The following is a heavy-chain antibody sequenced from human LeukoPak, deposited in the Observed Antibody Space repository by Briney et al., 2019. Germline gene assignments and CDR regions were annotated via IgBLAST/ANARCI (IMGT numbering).Heavy chain of an antibody. CDR3: ARDSAAGTANWFDP. J-gene: IGHJ5*02. V-gene: IGHV1-69*04. CDR1: GGTFSSYA. CDR2: IIPILGIA. D-gene: IGHD6-13*01. Sequence: SVKVSCKASGGTFSSYAISWVRQAPGQGLEWMGRIIPILGIANYAQKFQGRVTITADKSTSTAYMELSSLRSEDTAVYYCARDSAAGTANWFDPWGQGTLVTVPS.